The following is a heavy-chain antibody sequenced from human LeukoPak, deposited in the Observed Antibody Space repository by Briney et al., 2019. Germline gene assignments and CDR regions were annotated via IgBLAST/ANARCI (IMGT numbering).Heavy chain of an antibody. Sequence: SETLSLTCTVSGGSISSSSYYWGWIRQPPGKGLEWIGSIYYSGSTYYNPSLKSRVTISVDTSMNQFSLKLSSVTAADTAVYYCATHLWFGELPNWFDPWGQGTLVTVSS. CDR3: ATHLWFGELPNWFDP. CDR1: GGSISSSSYY. J-gene: IGHJ5*02. V-gene: IGHV4-39*01. CDR2: IYYSGST. D-gene: IGHD3-10*01.